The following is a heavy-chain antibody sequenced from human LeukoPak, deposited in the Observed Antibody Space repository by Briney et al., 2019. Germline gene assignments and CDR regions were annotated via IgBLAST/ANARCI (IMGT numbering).Heavy chain of an antibody. CDR2: IKPSSGGT. Sequence: ASVKVSCKASGYTFTGYYIHWVRQAPGQGLEWMGWIKPSSGGTNYAQNFQGRVTMTRDTSINTAYMELSRLRPGDTAVYYCARDLMVRGPMDVWGKGTTVTVSS. CDR3: ARDLMVRGPMDV. D-gene: IGHD3-10*01. V-gene: IGHV1-2*02. J-gene: IGHJ6*03. CDR1: GYTFTGYY.